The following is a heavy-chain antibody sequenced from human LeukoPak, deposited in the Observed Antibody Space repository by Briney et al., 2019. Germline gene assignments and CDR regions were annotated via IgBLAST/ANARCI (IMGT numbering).Heavy chain of an antibody. CDR2: TNPNSGGT. Sequence: ASVKVSCKASGYTFTGYYMHWVRQAPGQGLEWMGWTNPNSGGTNYAQKFQGRVTMTRDTSISTAYMELSRLRSDDTAVYYCARVFASAGATDAFDIWGQGTMVTVSS. D-gene: IGHD1-26*01. CDR1: GYTFTGYY. CDR3: ARVFASAGATDAFDI. J-gene: IGHJ3*02. V-gene: IGHV1-2*02.